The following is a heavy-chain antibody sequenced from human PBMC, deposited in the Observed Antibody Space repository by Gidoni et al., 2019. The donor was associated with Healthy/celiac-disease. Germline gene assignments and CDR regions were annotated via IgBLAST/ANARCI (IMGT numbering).Heavy chain of an antibody. CDR2: ISSSGRTI. CDR1: VFTLSSYE. D-gene: IGHD4-17*01. V-gene: IGHV3-48*03. Sequence: EVKLVESGVGSVQPGGYPRLSCATTVFTLSSYEINWVRQATGKRLEWFSYISSSGRTIYYADSVKGRFTISRDNAKNSLYLQMNSLGAEDTAVYYCARVDYVNFDYWGQGTLVTVSS. J-gene: IGHJ4*02. CDR3: ARVDYVNFDY.